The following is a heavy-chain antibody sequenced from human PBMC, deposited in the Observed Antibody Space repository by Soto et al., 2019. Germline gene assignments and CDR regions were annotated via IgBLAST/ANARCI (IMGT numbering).Heavy chain of an antibody. CDR3: ARGRARLSSSKYYFDY. CDR1: GGTFSSYA. Sequence: QVQLVQAGAEVKKPGSSVKVSCKASGGTFSSYAISWVRQAPGQGLEWMGGIIPIFGTANYAQKFQGRVTITADESKSTAYLELSSMRSEDTAVYYCARGRARLSSSKYYFDYWGQGTLVTVSS. V-gene: IGHV1-69*01. J-gene: IGHJ4*02. CDR2: IIPIFGTA. D-gene: IGHD6-13*01.